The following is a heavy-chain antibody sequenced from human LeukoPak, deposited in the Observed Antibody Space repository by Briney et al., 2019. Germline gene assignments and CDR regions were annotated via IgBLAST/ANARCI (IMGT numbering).Heavy chain of an antibody. Sequence: PGGSLRLSCAASGFTFSSYSMNWVRQAPGKGLEWVSSISSSSSYIYYADSVKGRFTISRDNAKNSLCLQMNSLRAEDTAVYYCASISGTTVTSAGNYYYYYMDVWGKGTTVTVSS. CDR3: ASISGTTVTSAGNYYYYYMDV. D-gene: IGHD4-17*01. J-gene: IGHJ6*03. CDR1: GFTFSSYS. V-gene: IGHV3-21*01. CDR2: ISSSSSYI.